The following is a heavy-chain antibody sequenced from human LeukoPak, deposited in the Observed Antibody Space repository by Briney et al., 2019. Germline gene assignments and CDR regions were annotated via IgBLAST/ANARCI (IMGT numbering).Heavy chain of an antibody. Sequence: GGTLRLSCAASGFTFSSYSMTWVRQAPGKGLVWVSRVNSAGSSTSHADFVKGRFTISRDNAKNTLFLQMNSLRADDTAVYYCARVGYNYGYDYWGQGTLVTVSS. D-gene: IGHD5-18*01. CDR2: VNSAGSST. CDR1: GFTFSSYS. CDR3: ARVGYNYGYDY. V-gene: IGHV3-74*01. J-gene: IGHJ4*02.